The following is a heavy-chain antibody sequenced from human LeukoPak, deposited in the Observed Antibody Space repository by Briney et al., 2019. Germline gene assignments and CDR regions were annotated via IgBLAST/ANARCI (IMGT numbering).Heavy chain of an antibody. J-gene: IGHJ6*02. CDR3: ARGDYYYYGMDV. V-gene: IGHV3-66*01. CDR2: IYSGGST. CDR1: GFTVSSSY. Sequence: GGSLRLSCAASGFTVSSSYMSWVRQAPGKGLEWVSLIYSGGSTYYADSVKGRFTISRDNSKNTLFLQMNSLRAEDTAVYYCARGDYYYYGMDVWGQGTTVTVSS.